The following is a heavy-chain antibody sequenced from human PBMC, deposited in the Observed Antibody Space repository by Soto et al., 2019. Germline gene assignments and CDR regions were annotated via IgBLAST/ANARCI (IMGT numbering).Heavy chain of an antibody. CDR1: GGSISSTSYY. V-gene: IGHV4-39*01. CDR2: VYSNGRT. CDR3: AGRISPSGDFDWLSHFDY. J-gene: IGHJ4*02. Sequence: QLQLQESGPGLVKPSETLSLTCTVSGGSISSTSYYWGWIRQPPGKGLEWIANVYSNGRTYYNPSLKVSSTIPENRSKNHFPRRLSSGPAADRSFYTGAGRISPSGDFDWLSHFDYGGKEPLVTVPS. D-gene: IGHD3-9*01.